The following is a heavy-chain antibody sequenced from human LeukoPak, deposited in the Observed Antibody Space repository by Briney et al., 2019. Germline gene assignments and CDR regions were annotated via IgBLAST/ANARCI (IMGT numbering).Heavy chain of an antibody. CDR2: IYYSGST. Sequence: SETLSLTCTVSGGSISSYYWSWIRQPPGKGLEWIGYIYYSGSTNYNPSLKSRVTISVDTSKNQFSLKLSSVTAADTAVYYCARDSANQDAFDTWGQGTMVTVSS. CDR1: GGSISSYY. D-gene: IGHD2-8*01. CDR3: ARDSANQDAFDT. J-gene: IGHJ3*02. V-gene: IGHV4-59*01.